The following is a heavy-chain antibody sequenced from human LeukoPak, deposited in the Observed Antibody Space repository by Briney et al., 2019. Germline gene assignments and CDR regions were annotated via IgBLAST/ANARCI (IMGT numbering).Heavy chain of an antibody. CDR3: ARDFTWGHGSGSYSSDGMDV. J-gene: IGHJ6*02. CDR2: ISSSSSYI. V-gene: IGHV3-21*01. Sequence: PGGSLRLSCAASGFTFSSYSMNWVRQAPGKGPEWVSSISSSSSYIYYADSVKGRFTISRDNAKNSLYLQMNSLRAEDTAVYYCARDFTWGHGSGSYSSDGMDVWGQGTTVTVSS. CDR1: GFTFSSYS. D-gene: IGHD3-10*01.